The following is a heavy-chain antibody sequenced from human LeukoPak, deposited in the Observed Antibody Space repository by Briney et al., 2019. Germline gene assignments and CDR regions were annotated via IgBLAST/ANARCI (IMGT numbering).Heavy chain of an antibody. CDR2: ISGSGGST. CDR1: GFTFSSYA. CDR3: AKESPMLRFLEWLFGYFDY. Sequence: GGSLRLSCAASGFTFSSYAMSWVRQAPGKGLEWVSAISGSGGSTYYADSVKGRFTISRDNSKNTLYQQMNSLRAEDTAVYYCAKESPMLRFLEWLFGYFDYWGQGTLVTVSS. V-gene: IGHV3-23*01. D-gene: IGHD3-3*01. J-gene: IGHJ4*02.